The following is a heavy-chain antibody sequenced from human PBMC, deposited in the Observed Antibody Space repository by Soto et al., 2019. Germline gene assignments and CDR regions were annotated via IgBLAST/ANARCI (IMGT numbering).Heavy chain of an antibody. J-gene: IGHJ6*02. CDR1: GGSISSYY. CDR2: IYYSGST. V-gene: IGHV4-59*01. CDR3: ARDRSVDYGGNQGWSNYYYYGMDV. D-gene: IGHD4-17*01. Sequence: NPSGTLSLTCTVSGGSISSYYWSWIRQPPGKGLEWIGYIYYSGSTNYNPSLKSRVTISVDTSKNQFSLKLSSVTAADTAVYYCARDRSVDYGGNQGWSNYYYYGMDVWGQGXTVTVCS.